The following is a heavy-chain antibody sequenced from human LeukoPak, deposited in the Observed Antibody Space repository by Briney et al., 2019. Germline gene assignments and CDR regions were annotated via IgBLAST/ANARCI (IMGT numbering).Heavy chain of an antibody. CDR2: ISYDGSNK. CDR3: ARVVLLVGATEDAFDI. D-gene: IGHD1-26*01. V-gene: IGHV3-30-3*01. CDR1: GFTFSSYA. J-gene: IGHJ3*02. Sequence: GRSLRLPCAASGFTFSSYAMHWVRQAPGKGLEWVAVISYDGSNKYYADFVKGRFTISRDNSKNTLYLQMNSLRAEDTAVYYCARVVLLVGATEDAFDIWGQGTMVTVSS.